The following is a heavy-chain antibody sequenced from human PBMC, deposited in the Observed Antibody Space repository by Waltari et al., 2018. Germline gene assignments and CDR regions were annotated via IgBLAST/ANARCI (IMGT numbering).Heavy chain of an antibody. J-gene: IGHJ5*02. V-gene: IGHV4-38-2*02. Sequence: QVQLQESGPGLVKPSETLSLTCTVSGYSISSGYYWGWIRQPPGKGLEWIGSSYHSGSTYYNPSLKSRVTISVDTSKNQFSLKLSSVTAADTAVYYCARDRRGCSSTSCYTGWFDPWGQGTLVTVSS. CDR3: ARDRRGCSSTSCYTGWFDP. D-gene: IGHD2-2*01. CDR2: SYHSGST. CDR1: GYSISSGYY.